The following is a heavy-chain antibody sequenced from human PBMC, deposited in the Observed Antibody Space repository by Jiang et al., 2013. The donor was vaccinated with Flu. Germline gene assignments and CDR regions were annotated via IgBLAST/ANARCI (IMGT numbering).Heavy chain of an antibody. V-gene: IGHV4-4*02. J-gene: IGHJ4*02. D-gene: IGHD6-13*01. CDR2: ITLSESA. CDR3: ARHRTAPGTRGFDF. Sequence: PGLVKPSGTLSLTCGVTGVSISSSKWWSWVRQSPGKGLEWIGEITLSESANYNPTLTGRVTMSLDKSKNQFSLSLTAVTAADTAVYFCARHRTAPGTRGFDFWGQGTRVTVSS. CDR1: GVSISSSKW.